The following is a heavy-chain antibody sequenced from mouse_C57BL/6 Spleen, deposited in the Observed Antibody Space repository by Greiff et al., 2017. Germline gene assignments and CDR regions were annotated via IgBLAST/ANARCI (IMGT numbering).Heavy chain of an antibody. D-gene: IGHD1-1*01. V-gene: IGHV1-72*01. Sequence: QVHVKQPGAELVKPGASVKLSCKASGYTFTSYWMHWVKQRPGRGLEWIGRIDPNSGGTKYNEKFKSKATLTVDKPSSTAYMQLSSLTSEDSAVYYCARHYGSSYDYAMDYWGQGTSVTVSS. CDR3: ARHYGSSYDYAMDY. CDR1: GYTFTSYW. CDR2: IDPNSGGT. J-gene: IGHJ4*01.